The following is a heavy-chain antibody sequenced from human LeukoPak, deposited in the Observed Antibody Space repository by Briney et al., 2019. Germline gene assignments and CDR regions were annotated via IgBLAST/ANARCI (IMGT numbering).Heavy chain of an antibody. D-gene: IGHD3-22*01. CDR3: ARSGKGWLFYFDY. Sequence: SETLSLTCTVSGGSISSYQWSWIRQPAGKGLEWIGRMYTSGSTNYNPSLKGRVTMSVDTSKNQFSLKLSSVTAADTAVYYCARSGKGWLFYFDYWGQGTLVTVSS. CDR2: MYTSGST. V-gene: IGHV4-4*07. CDR1: GGSISSYQ. J-gene: IGHJ4*02.